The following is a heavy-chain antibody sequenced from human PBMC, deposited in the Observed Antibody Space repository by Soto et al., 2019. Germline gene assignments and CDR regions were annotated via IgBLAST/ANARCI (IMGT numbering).Heavy chain of an antibody. J-gene: IGHJ5*02. D-gene: IGHD3-10*02. CDR2: IYYSGST. CDR1: GASLSSYY. Sequence: SETLSLTCVVSGASLSSYYWGWIRQPPGKGLEWIGYIYYSGSTYYNPSLKSRVTISVDTPKNQFSLKLSSVTAADTAVYYCARSVFTWGQGTLVTVSS. CDR3: ARSVFT. V-gene: IGHV4-59*12.